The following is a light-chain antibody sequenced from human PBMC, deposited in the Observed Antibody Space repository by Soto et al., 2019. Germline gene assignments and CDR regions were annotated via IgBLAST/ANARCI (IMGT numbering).Light chain of an antibody. V-gene: IGKV3-20*01. J-gene: IGKJ2*01. Sequence: EIVLTQSPGTLSLSPGERATLSCRASQSVSSSFLAWYQQKPGQAPMLLIYGASSRASGITDRFSGSRAGTDYTLTISRLEPEDCAVYYCQQYGTSPEYTFGQGTKLEIK. CDR2: GAS. CDR3: QQYGTSPEYT. CDR1: QSVSSSF.